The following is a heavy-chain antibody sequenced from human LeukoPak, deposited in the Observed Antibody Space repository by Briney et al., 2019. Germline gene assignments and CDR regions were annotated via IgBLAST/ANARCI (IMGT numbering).Heavy chain of an antibody. Sequence: SETLSLTCTVSGGSITSSSYYWGWIRQPPGKGLEWIGIIYYSGGTYYNPSLKSRVTISVDTSKNRFSLKLSSVTAADTAVYYCARHGRGYSYGNIDYWGQGTLVTVSS. CDR3: ARHGRGYSYGNIDY. V-gene: IGHV4-39*01. J-gene: IGHJ4*02. D-gene: IGHD5-18*01. CDR1: GGSITSSSYY. CDR2: IYYSGGT.